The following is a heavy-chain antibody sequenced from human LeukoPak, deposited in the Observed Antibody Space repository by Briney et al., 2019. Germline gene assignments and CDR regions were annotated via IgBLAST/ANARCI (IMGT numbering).Heavy chain of an antibody. D-gene: IGHD6-19*01. Sequence: GASAKVSCKASGYTFTGYYMHWVRQAPGQGLGWMGWINPNSGGTNYAQKFQGRVTMTRDTSISTAYMELSRLRSDDTAVYYCARDPLQYSSGWYYVSAGSGFDPWGQGTLVTVSS. CDR3: ARDPLQYSSGWYYVSAGSGFDP. J-gene: IGHJ5*02. CDR1: GYTFTGYY. CDR2: INPNSGGT. V-gene: IGHV1-2*02.